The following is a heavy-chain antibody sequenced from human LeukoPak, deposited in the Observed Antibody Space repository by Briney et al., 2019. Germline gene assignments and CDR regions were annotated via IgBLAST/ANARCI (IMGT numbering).Heavy chain of an antibody. CDR2: IYYNGST. D-gene: IGHD1-26*01. J-gene: IGHJ4*02. Sequence: SETLSLTCTVSGDSISSYYWSWIRQPPGKGLEWIGDIYYNGSTSHNPSLKSRLTISVDTSKKQFSLNLSSVTAADTAVYYCARDFHSRYGGRYLDYWGQGTLVTVSS. CDR3: ARDFHSRYGGRYLDY. V-gene: IGHV4-59*01. CDR1: GDSISSYY.